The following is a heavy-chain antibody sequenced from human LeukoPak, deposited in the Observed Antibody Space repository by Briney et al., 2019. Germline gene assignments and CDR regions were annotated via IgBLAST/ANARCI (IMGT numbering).Heavy chain of an antibody. CDR3: ARGLRFLEWLSPSDY. CDR2: INPNSGGT. CDR1: GYTFTGYH. Sequence: GASVKVSCKASGYTFTGYHMHWVRQAPGQGLEWMGWINPNSGGTNYAQKFQGRVTMTRDTSISTAYMELSRLRSDDTAVYYCARGLRFLEWLSPSDYWGQGTLVTVSS. D-gene: IGHD3-3*01. V-gene: IGHV1-2*02. J-gene: IGHJ4*02.